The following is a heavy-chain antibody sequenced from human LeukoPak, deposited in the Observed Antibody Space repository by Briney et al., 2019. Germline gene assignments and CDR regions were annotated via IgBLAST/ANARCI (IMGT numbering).Heavy chain of an antibody. V-gene: IGHV3-23*01. CDR2: LSGSGGST. CDR3: ARGYDFWSGTPPDY. CDR1: GFTFSNYA. Sequence: PGGSLRLSCAASGFTFSNYAMSWVRQAPGKGLEWVSALSGSGGSTYYADSVKGRFTISRDTSKNTLYLQMNSLRAEGTAVYYCARGYDFWSGTPPDYWGQGTLVTVSS. D-gene: IGHD3-3*01. J-gene: IGHJ4*02.